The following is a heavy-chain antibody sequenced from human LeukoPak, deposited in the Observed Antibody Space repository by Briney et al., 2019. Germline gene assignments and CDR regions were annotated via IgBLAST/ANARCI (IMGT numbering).Heavy chain of an antibody. CDR3: ARDGPNYYDYVWGSYSH. V-gene: IGHV1-3*01. Sequence: GASVKVSCKASGYTFTSYAMHWVRQAPGQRLEWMGWINASNGNTKYSQKFQGRVTITRDTSASTAYMELSSLRSEDTAVYCCARDGPNYYDYVWGSYSHWGQGTLVTVSS. CDR1: GYTFTSYA. CDR2: INASNGNT. D-gene: IGHD3-16*01. J-gene: IGHJ4*02.